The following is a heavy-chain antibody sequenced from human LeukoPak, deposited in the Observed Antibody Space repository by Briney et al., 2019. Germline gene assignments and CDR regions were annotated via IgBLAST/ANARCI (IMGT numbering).Heavy chain of an antibody. Sequence: GGSLRLSCAASGFTFSNYAMTWVRQAPGKGLEWVSGISGSGGSTYYADSVKGRFTISRDNSKNPVNLHMNNLRAEDTAVYYCAKGQLLWFGQLLPDYWGQGILVTVSS. J-gene: IGHJ4*02. CDR2: ISGSGGST. CDR3: AKGQLLWFGQLLPDY. CDR1: GFTFSNYA. V-gene: IGHV3-23*01. D-gene: IGHD3-10*01.